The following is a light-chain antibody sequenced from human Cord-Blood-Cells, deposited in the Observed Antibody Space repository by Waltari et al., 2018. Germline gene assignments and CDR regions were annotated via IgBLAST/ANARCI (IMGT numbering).Light chain of an antibody. CDR3: QQFNSYPPVT. Sequence: AIQLTQSPSSLSASVGARVTITCRASQGISSALAWYKQKPGKAPKLLIYDASSLESGVPSRFSGSGSGTDFTLTISSLQPEDFATYYCQQFNSYPPVTFGGGTKVEIK. J-gene: IGKJ4*01. V-gene: IGKV1-13*02. CDR1: QGISSA. CDR2: DAS.